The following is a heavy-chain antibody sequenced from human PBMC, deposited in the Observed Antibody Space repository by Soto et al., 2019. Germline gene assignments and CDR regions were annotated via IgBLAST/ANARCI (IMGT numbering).Heavy chain of an antibody. CDR1: GFTFSSYE. J-gene: IGHJ6*02. V-gene: IGHV3-48*03. CDR2: ISSSGSTI. CDR3: ARVSVVAATGYGMDV. D-gene: IGHD2-15*01. Sequence: PGGSLRLSCAASGFTFSSYEMNWVRQAPGKGLEWVSYISSSGSTIYYADSVKGRFTISRDNAKNSLYLQMNSLRAEDTAVYYCARVSVVAATGYGMDVWGQGTTVTVSS.